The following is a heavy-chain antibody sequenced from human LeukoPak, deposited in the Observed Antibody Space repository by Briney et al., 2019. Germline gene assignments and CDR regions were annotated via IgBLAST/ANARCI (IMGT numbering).Heavy chain of an antibody. CDR1: GFTFSSYW. Sequence: PGGSLRLSCAASGFTFSSYWMSWVRQAPGKGLEWVSAISGSGGSTYYADSVKGRFTISRDNSKNTLYLQMNSLRAEDTAVYYCAKDPLYDFWINPNWFDPWGQGTLVTVSS. D-gene: IGHD3-3*01. CDR2: ISGSGGST. J-gene: IGHJ5*02. V-gene: IGHV3-23*01. CDR3: AKDPLYDFWINPNWFDP.